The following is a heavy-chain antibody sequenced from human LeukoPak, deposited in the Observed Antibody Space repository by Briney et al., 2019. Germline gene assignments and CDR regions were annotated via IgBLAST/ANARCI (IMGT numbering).Heavy chain of an antibody. V-gene: IGHV3-30*18. CDR3: AKDQRAMDD. D-gene: IGHD5-18*01. J-gene: IGHJ4*02. Sequence: PGGSLRLSCAASGFTVSSNYMSWVRQAPGKGLEWVAVISYDGSNKYYADSVKGRFTISRDNSKNTLYLQMNSLRAEDTAVYYCAKDQRAMDDWGQGTLVTVSS. CDR2: ISYDGSNK. CDR1: GFTVSSNY.